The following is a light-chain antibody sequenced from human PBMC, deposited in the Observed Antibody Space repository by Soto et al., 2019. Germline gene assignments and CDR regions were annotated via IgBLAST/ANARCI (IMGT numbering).Light chain of an antibody. CDR3: SSYTSSSTLEGV. Sequence: QSALTQPASVSGSPGQSITISCTGTSSDVGGYNYVSWYQQHPGKAPKLMIYEVSNRPAGVSNRFSGSKSGNTASLTISGLQAEDEAVYYCSSYTSSSTLEGVFGGGTKLTVL. CDR2: EVS. J-gene: IGLJ3*02. V-gene: IGLV2-14*01. CDR1: SSDVGGYNY.